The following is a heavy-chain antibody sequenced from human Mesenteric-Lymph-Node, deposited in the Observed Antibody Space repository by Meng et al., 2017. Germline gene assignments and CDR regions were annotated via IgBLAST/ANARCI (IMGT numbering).Heavy chain of an antibody. D-gene: IGHD3-10*01. CDR2: INTNTGNP. CDR1: GYTFTSYA. CDR3: ARREAGLGELLKY. J-gene: IGHJ4*02. V-gene: IGHV7-4-1*02. Sequence: QVQLVQSGFELKKPWASLKASCKASGYTFTSYAMNWVRQAPGQGLEWMGWINTNTGNPTYAQGFTGRFVFSLDTSVSTAYLQISSLKTEDTAVYYCARREAGLGELLKYWGQGTLVTVSS.